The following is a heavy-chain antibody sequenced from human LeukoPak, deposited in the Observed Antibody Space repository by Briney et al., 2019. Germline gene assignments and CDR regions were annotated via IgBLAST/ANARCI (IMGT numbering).Heavy chain of an antibody. CDR3: ARVGDDYVWGSYRSYGYFQH. CDR1: GFTFSSYS. V-gene: IGHV3-21*01. J-gene: IGHJ1*01. Sequence: GGSLRLSCAASGFTFSSYSMNWVRQAPGKGLEWVSSISSSSSYIYYADSVKGRFTISRDNSKNTLYLQMNSLRAEDTAVYYCARVGDDYVWGSYRSYGYFQHWGQGTLVTVSS. CDR2: ISSSSSYI. D-gene: IGHD3-16*02.